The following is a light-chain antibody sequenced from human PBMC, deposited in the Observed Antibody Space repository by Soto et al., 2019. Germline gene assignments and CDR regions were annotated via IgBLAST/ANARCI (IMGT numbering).Light chain of an antibody. Sequence: DIQMTQSPSSVSASVGDRVTITCRASQSITTWLAWYQQRPGKAPKLLIYDVSSLQSGVPSRFSGSGSGTDFTLTISSLQPEDFATYYCQHFKSFPITFGQGTRLEIK. CDR2: DVS. J-gene: IGKJ5*01. CDR3: QHFKSFPIT. V-gene: IGKV1-12*01. CDR1: QSITTW.